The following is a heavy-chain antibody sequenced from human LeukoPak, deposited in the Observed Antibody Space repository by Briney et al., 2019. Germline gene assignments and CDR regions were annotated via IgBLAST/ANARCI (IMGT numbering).Heavy chain of an antibody. Sequence: GGSLRLSCAASGFTFSSYSMNWVRQAPGKGLEWVSSISSSSSYIYYADSVKGRFTISIDNAKNSLYLQMNSLRAEDTAVYYCARDVTLGNFDYWGQGILVIVSS. D-gene: IGHD3-16*01. CDR2: ISSSSSYI. V-gene: IGHV3-21*01. CDR1: GFTFSSYS. CDR3: ARDVTLGNFDY. J-gene: IGHJ4*02.